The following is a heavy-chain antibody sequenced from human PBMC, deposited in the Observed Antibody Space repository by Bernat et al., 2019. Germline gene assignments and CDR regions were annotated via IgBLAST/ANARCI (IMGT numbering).Heavy chain of an antibody. V-gene: IGHV3-21*01. CDR3: ARSLVAVTTPWYFDL. D-gene: IGHD6-19*01. CDR2: ISSSSSYI. J-gene: IGHJ2*01. Sequence: EVQLVESGGGLVKPGGSLRLSCAASGFTFSSYSMNWVRQAPGKGLEWVSSISSSSSYIYYADSVKGRFTISRDNAKNSLYLQMNSLRAEDTAVYYCARSLVAVTTPWYFDLWGRGTLVTVSS. CDR1: GFTFSSYS.